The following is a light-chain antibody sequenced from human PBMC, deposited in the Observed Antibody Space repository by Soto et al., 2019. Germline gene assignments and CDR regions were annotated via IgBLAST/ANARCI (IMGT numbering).Light chain of an antibody. CDR2: DVS. V-gene: IGLV2-14*01. Sequence: QSALTQPASVSGSPGQSITISCTGTSSDVGGYNYVSWYQQHPGKAPKLMIYDVSNRPSGDSNRFSGSKSGNTASLTISGLQAEDEADYYCSSYTSSSTVVFGGGTTVTVL. CDR3: SSYTSSSTVV. J-gene: IGLJ2*01. CDR1: SSDVGGYNY.